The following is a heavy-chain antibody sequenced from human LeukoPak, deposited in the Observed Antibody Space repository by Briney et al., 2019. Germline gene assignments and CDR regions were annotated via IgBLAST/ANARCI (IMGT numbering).Heavy chain of an antibody. D-gene: IGHD2-8*01. J-gene: IGHJ5*02. CDR1: GGTFSSYA. V-gene: IGHV1-69*05. CDR3: ARDGVYCTNGVCLIWEYNWFDP. CDR2: IIPLFGTA. Sequence: SVKVSCKASGGTFSSYAISWVRQAPGQGLEWMGRIIPLFGTANYAQKFQGRVTITTDESTSTAYMELSSLRSEDTAVYYCARDGVYCTNGVCLIWEYNWFDPWGQGTLVTVSS.